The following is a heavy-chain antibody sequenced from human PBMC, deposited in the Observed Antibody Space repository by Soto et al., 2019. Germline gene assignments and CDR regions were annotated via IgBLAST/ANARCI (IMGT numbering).Heavy chain of an antibody. D-gene: IGHD2-15*01. V-gene: IGHV3-48*02. CDR1: GFTFSSYS. CDR2: ITNTSSPI. J-gene: IGHJ6*02. Sequence: EVQLVESGGGLVQPGGSLRLACAASGFTFSSYSMDWVRQAPGKGLEWVSYITNTSSPIYYADSVKGRFTISRDNANNSLYLQMNSLRDEDTAVYYCARGGGKSYYYGLDVWGQGTTVTVSS. CDR3: ARGGGKSYYYGLDV.